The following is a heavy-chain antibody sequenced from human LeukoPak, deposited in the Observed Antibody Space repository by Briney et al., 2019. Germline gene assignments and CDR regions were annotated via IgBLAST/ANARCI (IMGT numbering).Heavy chain of an antibody. CDR1: GFTFSSYS. V-gene: IGHV3-48*01. CDR3: ASSVVRGPPGANALDI. Sequence: GGSLRLSCAASGFTFSSYSMNWVRQAPGKGLEWVSYISSSSSTIYYADSVKGRFTISRDNAKNSLYLQMNSLRAEDTAVYYCASSVVRGPPGANALDIWGQGTMVTVSS. D-gene: IGHD3-10*01. J-gene: IGHJ3*02. CDR2: ISSSSSTI.